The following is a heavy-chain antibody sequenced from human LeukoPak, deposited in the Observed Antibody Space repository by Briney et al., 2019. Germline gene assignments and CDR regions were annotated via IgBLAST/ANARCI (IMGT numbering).Heavy chain of an antibody. V-gene: IGHV1-18*01. Sequence: ASVQVSCKASGYSFSIYGITWARQAPGQGLEWMGWISAYNGNTNYAQKLQGRVTMTTDTPTTTAYMELRSLRSDDTAVYYCARDGRYFDWLTGAADNWFDPWGQGTLVTVSS. CDR2: ISAYNGNT. CDR1: GYSFSIYG. J-gene: IGHJ5*02. CDR3: ARDGRYFDWLTGAADNWFDP. D-gene: IGHD3-9*01.